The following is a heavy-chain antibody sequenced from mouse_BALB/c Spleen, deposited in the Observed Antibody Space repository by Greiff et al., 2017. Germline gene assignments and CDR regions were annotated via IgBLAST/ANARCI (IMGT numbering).Heavy chain of an antibody. J-gene: IGHJ2*01. CDR2: IYPGNSDT. Sequence: SGTVLARPGASVKMSCKASGYTFTSYWMHWVKQRPGQGLEWIGAIYPGNSDTSYNQKFKGKAKLTAVTSTSTAYMELSSLTNEDSAVYYCTCYYYGSSYYFDYWGQGTTLTVSS. V-gene: IGHV1-5*01. D-gene: IGHD1-1*01. CDR3: TCYYYGSSYYFDY. CDR1: GYTFTSYW.